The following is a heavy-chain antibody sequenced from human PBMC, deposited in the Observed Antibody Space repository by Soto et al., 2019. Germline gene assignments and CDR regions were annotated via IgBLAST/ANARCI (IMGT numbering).Heavy chain of an antibody. CDR3: ARLSGGEDY. V-gene: IGHV4-34*01. J-gene: IGHJ4*02. CDR1: GGSFSGYY. D-gene: IGHD3-16*01. CDR2: INHSGST. Sequence: PSETLSLTCAVYGGSFSGYYWSWIRQPPGKGLEWIGEINHSGSTNYNPSLKSRVTISADKSISTAYLQWSSLKASDTAMYYCARLSGGEDYWGQGTLVTVSS.